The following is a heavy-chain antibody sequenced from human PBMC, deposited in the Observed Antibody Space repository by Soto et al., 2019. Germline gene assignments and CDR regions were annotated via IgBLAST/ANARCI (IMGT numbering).Heavy chain of an antibody. CDR2: ISDNGGTT. Sequence: PGGSLRLSCAASEFTFSNYAMSWVRQAPGKGLEWVSSISDNGGTTYYADSVKGRFTISRDNSKNTLYLQMNSLRAEDTAVYYCAKDQISRPQLEESAGSFDYWGQGTLVTVSS. V-gene: IGHV3-23*01. CDR1: EFTFSNYA. D-gene: IGHD3-10*01. J-gene: IGHJ4*02. CDR3: AKDQISRPQLEESAGSFDY.